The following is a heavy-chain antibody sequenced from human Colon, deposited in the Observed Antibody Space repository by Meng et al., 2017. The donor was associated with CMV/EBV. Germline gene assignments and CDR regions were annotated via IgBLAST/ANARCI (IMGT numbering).Heavy chain of an antibody. CDR1: GFTFSNYA. CDR2: VIGSGANT. Sequence: GGSLRLSCAASGFTFSNYAMSWVRQAPGKGLEWVSTVIGSGANTYYADSVKGRFTISRDNSKNTLSLQMNRLRAEDTAIYYCAKRYTNNWYYFDYWGQGTLVTVSS. J-gene: IGHJ4*02. CDR3: AKRYTNNWYYFDY. D-gene: IGHD6-13*01. V-gene: IGHV3-23*01.